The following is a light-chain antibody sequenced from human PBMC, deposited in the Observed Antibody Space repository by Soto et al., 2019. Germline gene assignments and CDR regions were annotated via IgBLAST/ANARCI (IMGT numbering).Light chain of an antibody. CDR2: DAS. J-gene: IGKJ5*01. Sequence: VVTQAAATISLSPGERATLSCRASQSVRTSLAWYQHQPGQAPRLVIYDASLRANGVPARFGGSGSGTDFTLTINSLEPEDFAVYYCQQRSVWTPMTFGHGTRLEI. CDR1: QSVRTS. CDR3: QQRSVWTPMT. V-gene: IGKV3-11*01.